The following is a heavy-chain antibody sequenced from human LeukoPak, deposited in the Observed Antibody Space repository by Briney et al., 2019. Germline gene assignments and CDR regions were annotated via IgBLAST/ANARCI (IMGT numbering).Heavy chain of an antibody. CDR1: GFTFSSYA. J-gene: IGHJ6*02. CDR3: AREVWVNSGYGNHYYYYGTDV. V-gene: IGHV3-23*01. CDR2: ISGSGDNT. Sequence: AGGSLRLSYAACGFTFSSYAMSCVRQAPGKGQEWVSAISGSGDNTYYADSVKGRFSSSRDNSKSTLYLQMNSLRDEHTAVYYCAREVWVNSGYGNHYYYYGTDVWGQGTTVIVSS. D-gene: IGHD5-12*01.